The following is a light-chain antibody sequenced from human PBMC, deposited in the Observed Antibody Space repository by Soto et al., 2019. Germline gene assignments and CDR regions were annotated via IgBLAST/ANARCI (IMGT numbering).Light chain of an antibody. Sequence: QSVLTQPASVSGSPGQSITISCTGTTIDVGSYSLVSWYQHHPGKAPQLMIYEASKRPSGVSNRFSGSKSGNTASLTISGLRAEDEAVYYCYSYGGSYYVFGTGTKVTVL. J-gene: IGLJ1*01. V-gene: IGLV2-23*01. CDR3: YSYGGSYYV. CDR2: EAS. CDR1: TIDVGSYSL.